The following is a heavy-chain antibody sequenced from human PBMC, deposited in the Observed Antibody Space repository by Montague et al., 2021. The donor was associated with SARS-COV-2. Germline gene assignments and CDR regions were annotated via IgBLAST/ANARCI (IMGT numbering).Heavy chain of an antibody. CDR3: VRDPGMNGLDI. CDR1: GFSFSSFS. CDR2: VSTDVNEK. J-gene: IGHJ3*02. D-gene: IGHD2-8*01. Sequence: SLRLFCAASGFSFSSFSMYWVRQAPGKGLESLAVVSTDVNEKYYSGSVRGRFTISRDNSKNTVSLQVNSLRVEDTAVYYCVRDPGMNGLDIWGQGTRVTVSS. V-gene: IGHV3-30*04.